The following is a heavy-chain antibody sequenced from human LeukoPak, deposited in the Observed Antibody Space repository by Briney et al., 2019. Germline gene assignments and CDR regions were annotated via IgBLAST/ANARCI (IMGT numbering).Heavy chain of an antibody. Sequence: ASVKVSCKASGYTFTDYYMHWVRQAPGQGLEWMGWISAYNGNTNYAQKLQGRVTMTTDTSTSTAYMELRSLRSDDTAVYYCAREHGSGSFDYWGQGTLVTVSS. CDR1: GYTFTDYY. J-gene: IGHJ4*02. V-gene: IGHV1-18*04. D-gene: IGHD3-10*01. CDR3: AREHGSGSFDY. CDR2: ISAYNGNT.